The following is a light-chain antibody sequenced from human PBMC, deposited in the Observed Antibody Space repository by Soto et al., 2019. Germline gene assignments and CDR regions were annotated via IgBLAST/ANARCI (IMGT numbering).Light chain of an antibody. V-gene: IGKV3-20*01. CDR2: GVS. CDR1: QSVRSSY. Sequence: EIVLTQSPGTLSLSPGERATLSCRASQSVRSSYLAWYQQKLGQAPRLLIYGVSNRATGIPDRFSGSGSGTAFTLTISRLESEDFAVYYCQQYCTSPRTFGQGTKVEIK. CDR3: QQYCTSPRT. J-gene: IGKJ1*01.